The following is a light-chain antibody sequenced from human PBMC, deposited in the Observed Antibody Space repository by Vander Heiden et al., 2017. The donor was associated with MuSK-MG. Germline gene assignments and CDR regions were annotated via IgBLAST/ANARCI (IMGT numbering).Light chain of an antibody. CDR2: DAS. J-gene: IGKJ4*01. CDR3: QQRAYWPLT. V-gene: IGKV3-11*01. CDR1: QSVGSY. Sequence: IALTHSPATLSLSPGERATLSCRASQSVGSYLAWFQQTPGQAPRLLIYDASTRASGTPARFSGRGTGTDFTLTISSLEPEDFAVFYCQQRAYWPLTFGGGTKVE.